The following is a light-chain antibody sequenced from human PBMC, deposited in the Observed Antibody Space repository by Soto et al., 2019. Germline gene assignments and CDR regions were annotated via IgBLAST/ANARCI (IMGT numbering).Light chain of an antibody. CDR3: QQYNNWPPNT. J-gene: IGKJ4*01. CDR1: QSVSSN. V-gene: IGKV3-15*01. CDR2: GAS. Sequence: EIVMTQSPAALSVSPGERATLSCRASQSVSSNLACYQQKPGQAPSLLIYGASTRATGIPAKFSGSGSGTEFTLTISSLQSEDFAVYSCQQYNNWPPNTFGGGTKVEIK.